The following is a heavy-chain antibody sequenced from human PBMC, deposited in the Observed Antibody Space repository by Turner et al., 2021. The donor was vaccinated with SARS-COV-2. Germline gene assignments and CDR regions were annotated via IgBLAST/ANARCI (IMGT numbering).Heavy chain of an antibody. Sequence: VQLVESGGGLVKPGGSLRLSCAASGFTFSSYSMNWVRQAPGKGLEWVSSISSSSSYIYYADSVKGRFTISRDNAKNSLYLQVNSLRAEDTAVYYCARARWHYYDSSGYYPDAFDIWGQGTMVTVSS. D-gene: IGHD3-22*01. CDR1: GFTFSSYS. V-gene: IGHV3-21*01. CDR3: ARARWHYYDSSGYYPDAFDI. J-gene: IGHJ3*02. CDR2: ISSSSSYI.